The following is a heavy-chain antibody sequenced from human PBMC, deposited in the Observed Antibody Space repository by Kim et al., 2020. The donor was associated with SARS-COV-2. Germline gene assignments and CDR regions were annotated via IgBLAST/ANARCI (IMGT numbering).Heavy chain of an antibody. V-gene: IGHV1-69*13. CDR3: AIFGKYGGTSVFYYSLDV. CDR2: IIPMFGTS. Sequence: SVKVSCKASGGTFTGFGISWVRQAPGRGLEWMGAIIPMFGTSNYAQKFQGRITITEDESTNTVYMDLSRLRSDDTATYYCAIFGKYGGTSVFYYSLDVW. D-gene: IGHD4-17*01. CDR1: GGTFTGFG. J-gene: IGHJ6*01.